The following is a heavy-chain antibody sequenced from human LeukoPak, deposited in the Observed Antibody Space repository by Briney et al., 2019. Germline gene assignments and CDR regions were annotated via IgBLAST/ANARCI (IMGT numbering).Heavy chain of an antibody. CDR1: GYTFISYG. CDR2: ISAYNGNT. Sequence: ASVKVSCKASGYTFISYGMSWVRQAPGQGLEWMGWISAYNGNTNYAQKLQGRVTMTTDTSTSTAYMELRSLRSDDTAVYYCARDGYQPLDVTYFQHWGQGTLVTVSS. V-gene: IGHV1-18*01. CDR3: ARDGYQPLDVTYFQH. J-gene: IGHJ1*01. D-gene: IGHD2-2*01.